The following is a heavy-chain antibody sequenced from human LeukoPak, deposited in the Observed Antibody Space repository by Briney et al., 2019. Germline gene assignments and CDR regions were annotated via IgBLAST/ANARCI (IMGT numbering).Heavy chain of an antibody. Sequence: GGSLRLSCAASGFTFSSYSMNWVRQAPGKGLEWVSYISSSSSTIYYADSVKGRFTISRDNAKNSPYLQMNSLRAEDTAVYYCARDWGVLGYSSGWPPDYWGQGTLVTVSS. CDR3: ARDWGVLGYSSGWPPDY. CDR2: ISSSSSTI. V-gene: IGHV3-48*04. J-gene: IGHJ4*02. CDR1: GFTFSSYS. D-gene: IGHD6-19*01.